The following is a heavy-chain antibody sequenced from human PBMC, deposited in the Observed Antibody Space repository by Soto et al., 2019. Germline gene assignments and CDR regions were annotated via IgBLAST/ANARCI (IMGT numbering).Heavy chain of an antibody. CDR2: ISYDGSNK. J-gene: IGHJ5*02. CDR1: GFTFSSYA. D-gene: IGHD4-4*01. Sequence: GGSLRLSCAASGFTFSSYAMHWVRQAPGKGLEWVAVISYDGSNKYYADSVKGRFTISRDNSKNTLYLQMNSLRAEDTAVYYCARDETDYSNYGNWFDPWGPGTLVTVSS. CDR3: ARDETDYSNYGNWFDP. V-gene: IGHV3-30-3*01.